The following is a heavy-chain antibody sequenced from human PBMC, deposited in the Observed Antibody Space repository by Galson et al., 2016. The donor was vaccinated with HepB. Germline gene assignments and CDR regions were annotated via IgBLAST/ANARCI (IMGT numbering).Heavy chain of an antibody. J-gene: IGHJ4*02. Sequence: SVKVSCKASGYRFFTYGISWVRQAPGQGLEWLGWISANSGNTIYAQKFQDIVTMTRDTSASTVYMDLRSLRADDTAVYYCARDVQYRFDYWGQGTLVTVSS. CDR3: ARDVQYRFDY. V-gene: IGHV1-18*04. CDR2: ISANSGNT. CDR1: GYRFFTYG. D-gene: IGHD4-11*01.